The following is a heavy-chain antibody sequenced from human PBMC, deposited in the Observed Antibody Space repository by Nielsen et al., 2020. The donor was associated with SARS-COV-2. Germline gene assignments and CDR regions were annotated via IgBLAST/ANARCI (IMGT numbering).Heavy chain of an antibody. D-gene: IGHD1-7*01. CDR2: IGTAGDT. J-gene: IGHJ3*02. CDR1: GFTFSSYD. V-gene: IGHV3-13*04. CDR3: ARVNWNYGAFDI. Sequence: GSLRLSCAASGFTFSSYDMHWVRQATGKGLEWVSAIGTAGDTYYPGSVKGRFTISRENAKNSLYLQMNSLRAGDTAVYYCARVNWNYGAFDIWGQGTMVTVSS.